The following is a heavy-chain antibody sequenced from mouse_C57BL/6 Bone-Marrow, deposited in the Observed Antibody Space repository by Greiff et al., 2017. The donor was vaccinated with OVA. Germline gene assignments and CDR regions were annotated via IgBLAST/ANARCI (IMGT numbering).Heavy chain of an antibody. CDR3: AREDYGSSYGPKAY. D-gene: IGHD1-1*01. Sequence: VQLQQPGAELVRPGTSVKLSCKASGYTFTSYWMHWVKQRPGQGLEWIGVIDPSDSYTNYNQKFKGKATLTVDTSSSTAYMQLSSLTSEDSAVYYCAREDYGSSYGPKAYWGQGTLVTVSA. CDR2: IDPSDSYT. J-gene: IGHJ3*01. CDR1: GYTFTSYW. V-gene: IGHV1-59*01.